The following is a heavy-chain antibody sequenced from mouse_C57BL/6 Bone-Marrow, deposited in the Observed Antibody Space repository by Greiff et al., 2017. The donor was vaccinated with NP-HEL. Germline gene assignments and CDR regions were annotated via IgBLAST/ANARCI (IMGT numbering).Heavy chain of an antibody. V-gene: IGHV1-7*01. CDR1: GYTFTSYW. Sequence: QVQLQQSGAELAKPGASVKLSCKASGYTFTSYWMHWVKQRPGQGLEWIGYINPSSGYTKYNQKFKDKATLTADKSSSTAYMQLSSLTYEDSAVYYCARGAVGAPYAMDYWGQGTSVTVSS. J-gene: IGHJ4*01. D-gene: IGHD1-1*01. CDR3: ARGAVGAPYAMDY. CDR2: INPSSGYT.